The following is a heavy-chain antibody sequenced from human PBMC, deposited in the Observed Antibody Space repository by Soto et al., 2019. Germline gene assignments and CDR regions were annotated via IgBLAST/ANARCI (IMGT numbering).Heavy chain of an antibody. CDR2: IYYSGST. CDR3: ARTGYYDSSGYYQIDY. Sequence: SETLSLTCTVSGGSISSSSYYWGWIRQPPGKGLERIGSIYYSGSTYYNPSLKSRVTISVDTSKNQFSLKLSSVTAADTAVYYCARTGYYDSSGYYQIDYWGQGTLVTVSS. CDR1: GGSISSSSYY. J-gene: IGHJ4*02. V-gene: IGHV4-39*01. D-gene: IGHD3-22*01.